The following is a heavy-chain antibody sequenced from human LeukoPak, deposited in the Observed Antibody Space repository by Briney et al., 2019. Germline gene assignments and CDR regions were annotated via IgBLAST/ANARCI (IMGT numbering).Heavy chain of an antibody. CDR1: GGSISSYY. Sequence: SETLSLTCTVSGGSISSYYWSWIRQPPGKGLEWIGYIYYGGSTNYYPSLKSRVTISVDTSKNQFSLKLSSVTAADTAVYYCARVRAGPLDYWGQGTLVTVSS. J-gene: IGHJ4*02. CDR3: ARVRAGPLDY. CDR2: IYYGGST. V-gene: IGHV4-59*01.